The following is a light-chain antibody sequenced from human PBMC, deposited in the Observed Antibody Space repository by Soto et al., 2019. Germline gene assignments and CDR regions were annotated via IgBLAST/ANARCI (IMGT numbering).Light chain of an antibody. V-gene: IGKV1-39*01. CDR3: QQSYSTPWT. CDR2: AAS. J-gene: IGKJ1*01. Sequence: DIQMTQSPSSLSASVRDRVTITCRASQSISRNLNWYQQKSGKAPKLLIYAASSLQSGVPSRFSGSGSGTDFTLTISSLQPEDFATYYCQQSYSTPWTFGQGTMVDIK. CDR1: QSISRN.